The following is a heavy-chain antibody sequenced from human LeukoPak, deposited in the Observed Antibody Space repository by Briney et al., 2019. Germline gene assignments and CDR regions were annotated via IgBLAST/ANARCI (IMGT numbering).Heavy chain of an antibody. CDR1: GFTVSSNY. V-gene: IGHV3-66*01. CDR3: ARDRLVTYYYDSSGYPVYYYYGMDV. J-gene: IGHJ6*02. Sequence: GGSLRLSCAASGFTVSSNYMSWVRQAPGKGLEWVSVIYSGGSTYYADSVKGRFTISRDNSKNTPYRQMNSLRAEDTAVYYCARDRLVTYYYDSSGYPVYYYYGMDVWGQGTTVTVSS. D-gene: IGHD3-22*01. CDR2: IYSGGST.